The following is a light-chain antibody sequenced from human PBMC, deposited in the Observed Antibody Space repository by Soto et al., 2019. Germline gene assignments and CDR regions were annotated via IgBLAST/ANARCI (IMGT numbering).Light chain of an antibody. CDR2: CAS. CDR3: PHYRSSPIT. CDR1: LSVRSSH. J-gene: IGKJ4*01. Sequence: EMVLTQSPCTMSLSPGERATLSCRARLSVRSSHLAWYQQMPGQDPRPLIYCASNRATGIPDRCSGSGSGPGFTLTFSRLKTDEFGVYYCPHYRSSPITFGSGNHVAIK. V-gene: IGKV3-20*01.